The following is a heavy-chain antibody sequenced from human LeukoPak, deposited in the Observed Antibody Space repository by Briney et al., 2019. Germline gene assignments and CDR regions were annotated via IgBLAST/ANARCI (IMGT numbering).Heavy chain of an antibody. CDR1: GGSISSGDYY. CDR2: IYYSGST. J-gene: IGHJ5*02. V-gene: IGHV4-31*03. D-gene: IGHD3-3*01. Sequence: SETLSLTCTVSGGSISSGDYYWSWIRQHPGKGLEWIGYIYYSGSTYYNPSLKSRVTISVDTSKNQFSLKLSSVTAADTAVYYCVGYDFWSGYYTGWFDPWGQGTLVTVSS. CDR3: VGYDFWSGYYTGWFDP.